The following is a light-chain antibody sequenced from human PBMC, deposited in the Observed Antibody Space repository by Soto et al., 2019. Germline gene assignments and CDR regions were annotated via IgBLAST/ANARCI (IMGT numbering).Light chain of an antibody. CDR1: QSISFY. J-gene: IGKJ5*01. Sequence: EIVLTQSPATRSLSPGERATPSCRASQSISFYLTWYQHKPGQAPRLLIYDASNRATGIPARFSGSGYGTDFTLTISSLEPEDFAVYYCQQRSNWPTFGQGTRLEIK. CDR2: DAS. CDR3: QQRSNWPT. V-gene: IGKV3-11*01.